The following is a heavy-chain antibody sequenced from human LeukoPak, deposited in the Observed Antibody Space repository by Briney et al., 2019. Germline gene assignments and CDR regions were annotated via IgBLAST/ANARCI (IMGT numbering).Heavy chain of an antibody. CDR1: GYTFTCYY. CDR3: ARGAGGFGEFDFDY. J-gene: IGHJ4*02. D-gene: IGHD3-10*01. Sequence: ASVKVSCKASGYTFTCYYIHWVRQAPGQGLEWMGWINPNSGGTSYAQQFQGRVTMTRDTSISTAYMELSSLRFDDTAVYFCARGAGGFGEFDFDYWGQGTLVTVSS. V-gene: IGHV1-2*02. CDR2: INPNSGGT.